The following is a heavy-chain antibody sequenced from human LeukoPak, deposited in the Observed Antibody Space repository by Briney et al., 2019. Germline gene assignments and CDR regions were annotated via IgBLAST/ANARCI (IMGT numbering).Heavy chain of an antibody. J-gene: IGHJ4*02. CDR2: ISNSGSYI. CDR3: AREGSSSWYVDY. D-gene: IGHD6-13*01. CDR1: GFSFSTYA. V-gene: IGHV3-21*01. Sequence: GGSLRLSCVASGFSFSTYAMNWVRQAPGKGLEWGSSISNSGSYIYYADSVKGPFTISRDDAKKSVYLQMNSLRAEGTAVYYCAREGSSSWYVDYWGQGTLVTVSS.